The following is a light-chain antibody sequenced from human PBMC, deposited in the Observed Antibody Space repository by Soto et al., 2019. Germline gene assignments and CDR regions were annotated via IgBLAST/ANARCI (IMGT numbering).Light chain of an antibody. CDR1: QTVDSTF. J-gene: IGKJ1*01. Sequence: EIVLTQSPGSLSLSPRERATLSCRASQTVDSTFFAWYQKKPGQAPRLLIYGASKRATDIPDRFSGSGSGTDFTLTISRLEPEGFAVHYCQQYMSSVTFGQGTKVEIK. V-gene: IGKV3-20*01. CDR3: QQYMSSVT. CDR2: GAS.